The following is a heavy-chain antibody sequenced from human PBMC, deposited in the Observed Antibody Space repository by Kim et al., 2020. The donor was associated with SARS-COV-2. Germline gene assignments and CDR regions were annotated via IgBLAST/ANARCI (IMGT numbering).Heavy chain of an antibody. D-gene: IGHD3-9*01. V-gene: IGHV3-21*01. Sequence: GGSLRLSCAASGFTFSSYSMNWVRQAPGKGLEWVSSISSSSSYIYYADSVKGRFTISRDNAKNSLYLQMNSLRAEDTAVYYCARDGNPAGRGDWFGFLWGQGTLVTVSS. CDR3: ARDGNPAGRGDWFGFL. J-gene: IGHJ4*02. CDR1: GFTFSSYS. CDR2: ISSSSSYI.